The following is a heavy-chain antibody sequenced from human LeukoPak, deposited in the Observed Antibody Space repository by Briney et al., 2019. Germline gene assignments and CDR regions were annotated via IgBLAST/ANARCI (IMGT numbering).Heavy chain of an antibody. CDR2: IYYSGNT. V-gene: IGHV4-59*01. CDR3: ARAATDQYYYDSSGNWFDP. D-gene: IGHD3-22*01. CDR1: GGSMSSYY. J-gene: IGHJ5*02. Sequence: SETLSLTCTVSGGSMSSYYWSWIRQPPGKGLEWIGYIYYSGNTNYNPSLKSRVTISVDTSKNQFSLKMKSVTAADTAVYYCARAATDQYYYDSSGNWFDPWGQGTLVTVSS.